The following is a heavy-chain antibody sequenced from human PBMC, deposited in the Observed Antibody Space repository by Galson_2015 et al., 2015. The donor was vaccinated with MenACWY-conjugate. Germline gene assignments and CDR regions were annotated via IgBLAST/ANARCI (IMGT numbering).Heavy chain of an antibody. D-gene: IGHD3-22*01. J-gene: IGHJ4*02. V-gene: IGHV5-10-1*01. CDR2: IDPGTSKA. CDR3: VSYYYDYSSGYPFEY. Sequence: QSGAEVKMPGESLRISCQASGYIFTIYWVNWVRQMPGKGLEWMGGIDPGTSKADYGPSFQGRVTISADTISNTGYLQWGSLRASDSAMYYCVSYYYDYSSGYPFEYWGPGTLVTVSS. CDR1: GYIFTIYW.